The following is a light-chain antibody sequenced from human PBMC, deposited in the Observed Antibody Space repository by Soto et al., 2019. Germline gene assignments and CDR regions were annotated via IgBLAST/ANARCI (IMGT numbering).Light chain of an antibody. CDR1: SSDVGGYNY. CDR3: CSYAGIHIFV. Sequence: QSALTQPRSVSGSPGQSVTISCTGTSSDVGGYNYVTRYQQHPGKAPKLIIYDVSKRPSGVPDRFSGSKSGNTASLIISGLQADDEADYYCCSYAGIHIFVFGTGTKVTVL. V-gene: IGLV2-11*01. CDR2: DVS. J-gene: IGLJ1*01.